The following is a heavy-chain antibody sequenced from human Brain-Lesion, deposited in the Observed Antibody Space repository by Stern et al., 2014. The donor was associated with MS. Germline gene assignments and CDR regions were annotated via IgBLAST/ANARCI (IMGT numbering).Heavy chain of an antibody. CDR3: ASGYRIFDY. Sequence: QVQLQESGPGLVKPSQTLSLTCTVSGGSISSGSDYWSWIRQPVGKGLEWIGRIHPSGSAFYTPSLKSRVTISTNTPLNQFSLDLNSATAADTAIYYCASGYRIFDYWGQGILVTVSS. CDR1: GGSISSGSDY. J-gene: IGHJ4*02. D-gene: IGHD5-18*01. V-gene: IGHV4-61*02. CDR2: IHPSGSA.